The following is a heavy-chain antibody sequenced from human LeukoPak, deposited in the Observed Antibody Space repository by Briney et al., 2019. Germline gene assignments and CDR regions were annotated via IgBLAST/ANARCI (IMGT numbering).Heavy chain of an antibody. J-gene: IGHJ4*02. Sequence: PSETLSLTCTVSGGSISSGSYCWSWIRQPAGKGLEWIGHIYTSGNTNYNPSLKSRVTISVDTSKNQFSLKLSSVTAADTAVYYCAKGTFDWSFPLYFDSWGQGILVTVSS. CDR3: AKGTFDWSFPLYFDS. CDR2: IYTSGNT. D-gene: IGHD3-9*01. V-gene: IGHV4-61*09. CDR1: GGSISSGSYC.